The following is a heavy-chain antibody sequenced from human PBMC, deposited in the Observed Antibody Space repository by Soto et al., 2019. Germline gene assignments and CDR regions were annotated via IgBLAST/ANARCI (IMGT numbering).Heavy chain of an antibody. D-gene: IGHD6-6*01. V-gene: IGHV3-21*01. J-gene: IGHJ6*02. CDR3: ARETQGYEYSSPPYYYYGMDV. Sequence: GGSLRLSCAASGFTFSSYSMNWVRQAPGKGLEWVSSISSSSSYIYYADSVKGRFTISRDNAKNSLYLQMNSLRAEDTAVYYCARETQGYEYSSPPYYYYGMDVWGQGTTVTVSS. CDR1: GFTFSSYS. CDR2: ISSSSSYI.